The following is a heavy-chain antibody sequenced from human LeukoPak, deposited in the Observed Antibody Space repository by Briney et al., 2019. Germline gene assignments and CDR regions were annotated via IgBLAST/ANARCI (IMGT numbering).Heavy chain of an antibody. Sequence: SSETLSLTCAVYGGSFSGYYWSWIRQPPGKGLEWIGEINHSGSTNYNPSLKSRVTISVDTSKNQLSLKLRSVTAADTAVYHCARASLDYWGQGTLVTVSS. V-gene: IGHV4-34*01. CDR3: ARASLDY. CDR2: INHSGST. CDR1: GGSFSGYY. J-gene: IGHJ4*02.